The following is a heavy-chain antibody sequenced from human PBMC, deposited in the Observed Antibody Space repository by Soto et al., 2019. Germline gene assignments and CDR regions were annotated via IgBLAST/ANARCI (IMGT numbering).Heavy chain of an antibody. Sequence: SETLSLTCTVSGGSISSSSYYWGWIRQPPGKGLEWIGSIYYSGSTYYNPSLKSRVTISVDTSKNQFSLKLSSVTAADTAVYYCASTPRPGEDYWGQGTLVTVS. J-gene: IGHJ4*02. CDR2: IYYSGST. V-gene: IGHV4-39*01. D-gene: IGHD6-6*01. CDR3: ASTPRPGEDY. CDR1: GGSISSSSYY.